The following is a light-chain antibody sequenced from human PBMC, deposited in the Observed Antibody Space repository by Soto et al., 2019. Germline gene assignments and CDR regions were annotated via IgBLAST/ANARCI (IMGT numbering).Light chain of an antibody. J-gene: IGKJ4*01. CDR3: QQYGSSVLT. V-gene: IGKV3D-20*01. CDR2: DAS. Sequence: EIVLTQSPATLSLSPGERATPSCGASQSVSSSYLAWYQQKPGLAPRLLIYDASSRATGIPDRFSGSGSGTDFTLTISRLEPEDFAVYYCQQYGSSVLTFGGGTKVDIK. CDR1: QSVSSSY.